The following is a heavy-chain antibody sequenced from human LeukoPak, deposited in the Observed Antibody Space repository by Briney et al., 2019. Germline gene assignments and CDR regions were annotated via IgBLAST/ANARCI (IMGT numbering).Heavy chain of an antibody. CDR3: ARGLSPIWWSGYYPLGY. J-gene: IGHJ4*02. CDR1: GYTFTSYD. V-gene: IGHV1-8*01. D-gene: IGHD3-3*01. Sequence: ASVKVSCKASGYTFTSYDINWARQATGQGLEWMGWMNPNSGNTGYAQKFQGRVTMTRNTSISTAYMELSSLRSEDTAVYYCARGLSPIWWSGYYPLGYWGQGTLVTVSS. CDR2: MNPNSGNT.